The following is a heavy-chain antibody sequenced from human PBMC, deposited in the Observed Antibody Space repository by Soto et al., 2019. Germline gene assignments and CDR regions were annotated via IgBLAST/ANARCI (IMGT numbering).Heavy chain of an antibody. CDR1: GFTFSSFA. CDR3: AKGVVREPAYFDY. D-gene: IGHD3-10*01. CDR2: ISYDGRNE. V-gene: IGHV3-30*18. J-gene: IGHJ4*02. Sequence: GASLRLSCTVSGFTFSSFAMYWVRQAPGRGLEWVALISYDGRNEDYADSVRGRFTISRDNSKNTLYLDMNSLSAEDSAVYFCAKGVVREPAYFDYWGQGTLVTVSS.